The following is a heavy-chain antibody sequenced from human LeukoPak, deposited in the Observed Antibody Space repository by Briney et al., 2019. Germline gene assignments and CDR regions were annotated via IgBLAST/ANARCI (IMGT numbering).Heavy chain of an antibody. V-gene: IGHV1-8*03. CDR1: GYTFTSYD. D-gene: IGHD6-6*01. CDR2: MNPNSGNT. CDR3: ARVRVCVAARPGYYYYYMDV. J-gene: IGHJ6*03. Sequence: ASVKVSCKASGYTFTSYDINWVRQATGQGLEWMGWMNPNSGNTGYAQKFQGRVTITRNTSISTAYMELSSLRSEDTAVYYCARVRVCVAARPGYYYYYMDVWGKGTTVTVSS.